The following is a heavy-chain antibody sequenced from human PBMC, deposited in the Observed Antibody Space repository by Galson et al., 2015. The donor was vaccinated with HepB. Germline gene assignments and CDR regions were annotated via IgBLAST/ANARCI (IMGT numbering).Heavy chain of an antibody. V-gene: IGHV3-7*01. CDR3: ARDYDPAARPLSYFDL. J-gene: IGHJ2*01. D-gene: IGHD3-3*01. CDR1: GFTFSRYS. CDR2: INQDGTEK. Sequence: SLRLSCAASGFTFSRYSMNWVRQAPGKGLEWVANINQDGTEKYYVDSVKGRFTISRDNAKNSLYVQMSNLRAEDTAIYYCARDYDPAARPLSYFDLWGRGTLVTVSS.